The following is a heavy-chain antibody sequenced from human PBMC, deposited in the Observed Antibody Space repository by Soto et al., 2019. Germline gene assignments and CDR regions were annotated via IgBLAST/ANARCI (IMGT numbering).Heavy chain of an antibody. D-gene: IGHD3-16*01. CDR3: ANVLGY. V-gene: IGHV3-23*01. CDR1: GFTVSSNY. J-gene: IGHJ4*02. CDR2: ISGSGGST. Sequence: GGSLRLSCAASGFTVSSNYMSWVRQAPGKGLEWVPGISGSGGSTYYADSVKGRFTISRDNSKSTLYLQMNSLRAEDTAIYYCANVLGYWGQGTLVTVSS.